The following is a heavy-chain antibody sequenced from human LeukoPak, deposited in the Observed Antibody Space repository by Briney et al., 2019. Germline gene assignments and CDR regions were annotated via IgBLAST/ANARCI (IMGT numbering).Heavy chain of an antibody. D-gene: IGHD3-16*01. CDR3: AKEKGSTWGVYYMDV. V-gene: IGHV3-23*01. J-gene: IGHJ6*03. Sequence: GGSLRLSCAASGFTFSSYAMSWVRQAPGKGLEWVSVISGSGGSTYYADSVKGRFTISRDNSKNTLYLQMNGLRAEDTAVYYCAKEKGSTWGVYYMDVWGKGTTVTISS. CDR1: GFTFSSYA. CDR2: ISGSGGST.